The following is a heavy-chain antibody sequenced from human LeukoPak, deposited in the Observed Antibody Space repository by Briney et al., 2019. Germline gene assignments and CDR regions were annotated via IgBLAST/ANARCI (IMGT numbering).Heavy chain of an antibody. Sequence: SETLSLTCTVSGSSISSYFWTWIRQPAGKGLEWIGRVYNSGSTNYNPSLKSRVTMSLDTSNNQFSLKLTSVTAADTAVYYCARTGTPGPIFDYWGQGILVTVSS. J-gene: IGHJ4*02. CDR3: ARTGTPGPIFDY. CDR2: VYNSGST. D-gene: IGHD1/OR15-1a*01. V-gene: IGHV4-4*07. CDR1: GSSISSYF.